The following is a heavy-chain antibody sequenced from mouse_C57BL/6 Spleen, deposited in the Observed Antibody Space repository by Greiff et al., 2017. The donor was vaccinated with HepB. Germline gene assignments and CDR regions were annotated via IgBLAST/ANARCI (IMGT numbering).Heavy chain of an antibody. Sequence: VQLQQSGAELVRPGASVTLSCKASGYTFTDYEMHWVKQTPVHGLEWIGAIDPETGGTAYNQKFKGKAILTADKSSSTAYMELRSLTSEDSAVYYCTRSFITTVVYFDYWGQGTTLTVSS. D-gene: IGHD1-1*01. CDR1: GYTFTDYE. V-gene: IGHV1-15*01. CDR2: IDPETGGT. J-gene: IGHJ2*01. CDR3: TRSFITTVVYFDY.